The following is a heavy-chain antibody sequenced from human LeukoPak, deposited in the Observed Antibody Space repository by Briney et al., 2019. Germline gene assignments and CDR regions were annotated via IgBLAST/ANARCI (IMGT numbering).Heavy chain of an antibody. J-gene: IGHJ4*02. CDR2: ISYDGSNK. CDR1: GFTFSSYG. D-gene: IGHD5-12*01. V-gene: IGHV3-30*18. Sequence: GGSLRLSCAASGFTFSSYGMHWVRQAPGKGLEWVAVISYDGSNKYYADSVKGRFTISRDNSKNTLYLQMNSLRGEDTAVYYCAKWVYSGYGEESDYWGQGTLVTVSS. CDR3: AKWVYSGYGEESDY.